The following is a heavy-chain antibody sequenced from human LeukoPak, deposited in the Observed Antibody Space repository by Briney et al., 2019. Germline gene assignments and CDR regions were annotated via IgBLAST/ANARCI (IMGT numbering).Heavy chain of an antibody. CDR2: ISSSSYI. Sequence: PGGSLRLSCAASGFTFSNFGMNWVSQAPGKWMEWVSSISSSSYIHYADSVKGRLTISRDKAKNSLYLQMNSLRAEDTAVYFCAIDRYSSGWYTFDYWGQGTLVTVSS. CDR1: GFTFSNFG. J-gene: IGHJ4*02. CDR3: AIDRYSSGWYTFDY. V-gene: IGHV3-21*01. D-gene: IGHD6-19*01.